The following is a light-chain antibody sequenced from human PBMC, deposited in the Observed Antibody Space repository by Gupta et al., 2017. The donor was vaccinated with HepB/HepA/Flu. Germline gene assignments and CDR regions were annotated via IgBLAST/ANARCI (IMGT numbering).Light chain of an antibody. J-gene: IGLJ1*01. CDR1: SSDVGSYNR. V-gene: IGLV2-18*02. CDR2: EVN. CDR3: SSYTSSSTYV. Sequence: QSALTQPPPVSGSPGQSVTISCTGTSSDVGSYNRVSWYQQPPGTAPKLMIFEVNNRPSGVPDRFSGSKSGNTASLTISGLQAEDEADYYCSSYTSSSTYVFGGGTRVTVL.